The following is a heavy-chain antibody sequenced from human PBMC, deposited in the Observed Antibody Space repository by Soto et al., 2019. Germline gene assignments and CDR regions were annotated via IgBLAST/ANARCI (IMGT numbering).Heavy chain of an antibody. Sequence: QMQLVQSGAEVKKPGSSVKVSSKASGGSFTHFLFSWVRQAPGQGLEYMGHIIPTFNDPKYSQRFQGRITISADESTGTVYMDLSSLSPDDTALYYCASGWGITVTATDSWGQGTLVTVSS. D-gene: IGHD2-21*02. CDR1: GGSFTHFL. J-gene: IGHJ5*01. V-gene: IGHV1-69*01. CDR3: ASGWGITVTATDS. CDR2: IIPTFNDP.